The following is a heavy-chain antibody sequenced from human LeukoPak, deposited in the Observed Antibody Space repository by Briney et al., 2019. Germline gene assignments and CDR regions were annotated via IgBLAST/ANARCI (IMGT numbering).Heavy chain of an antibody. V-gene: IGHV4-59*01. CDR3: ARGARAGGSYYGIDY. Sequence: PSETLSLTCTVSGGSISSYYWRWIRQPPGKGLEWIGYIYYSGSTNYNPSLKSRVTISVDTSKNQFSLKLSSVTAADTAVYYCARGARAGGSYYGIDYWGQGTLVTVSS. J-gene: IGHJ4*02. CDR2: IYYSGST. CDR1: GGSISSYY. D-gene: IGHD1-26*01.